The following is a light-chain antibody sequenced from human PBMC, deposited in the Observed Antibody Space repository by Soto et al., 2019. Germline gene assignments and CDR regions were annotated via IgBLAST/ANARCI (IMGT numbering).Light chain of an antibody. CDR2: GAS. J-gene: IGKJ4*01. CDR3: QQYGSSPLT. CDR1: QSVSSSF. Sequence: EIVLTQPPGTLSLSPGERATLSCRASQSVSSSFLAWYQQKPGQAPRLLIYGASSRATGIPDRFSGSGSGTDFTLIISRLEPEDVAVYYCQQYGSSPLTFGGGTKVEIK. V-gene: IGKV3-20*01.